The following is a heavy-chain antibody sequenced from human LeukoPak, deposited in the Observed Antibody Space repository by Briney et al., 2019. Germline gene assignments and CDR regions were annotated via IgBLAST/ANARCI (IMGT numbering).Heavy chain of an antibody. CDR3: ARGQKWLSFYYFDF. Sequence: SETLSPTCAVYGGSFSGYYWTWIRQPPGKGLEWIGEINHGGSTNYNPSLKSRVNISMDTSKNQFSLKLNSVTAADTAIYYCARGQKWLSFYYFDFWGQGTLVTVSS. D-gene: IGHD3-22*01. CDR2: INHGGST. J-gene: IGHJ4*02. V-gene: IGHV4-34*01. CDR1: GGSFSGYY.